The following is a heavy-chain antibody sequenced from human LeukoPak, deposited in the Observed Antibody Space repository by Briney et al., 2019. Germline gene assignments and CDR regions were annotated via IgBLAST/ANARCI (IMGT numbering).Heavy chain of an antibody. CDR2: IKQDGSEK. CDR1: GFTFSNFW. Sequence: TGGSLRLSCAASGFTFSNFWMSWVRQAPGKGLEWVANIKQDGSEKYYVDSVKGRFTISRDNAKNSLYLQMNSLRAEDTAVYYCARDGRYYDFWSGYYTHYYGMDVWGQGTTVTVSS. CDR3: ARDGRYYDFWSGYYTHYYGMDV. D-gene: IGHD3-3*01. V-gene: IGHV3-7*03. J-gene: IGHJ6*02.